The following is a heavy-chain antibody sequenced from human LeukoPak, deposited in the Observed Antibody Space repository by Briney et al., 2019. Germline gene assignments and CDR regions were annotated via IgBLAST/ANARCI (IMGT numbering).Heavy chain of an antibody. CDR2: IYYSGST. J-gene: IGHJ4*02. V-gene: IGHV4-31*03. Sequence: SETLSLTCTVSGGSISSGGYYWSWIRQHPGKGLEWIGYIYYSGSTYYNPSLKSRVTISVDTSKNQFSLKLSSVTAADTAAYYCARELGITGTYYFDYWGQGTLVTVSS. CDR1: GGSISSGGYY. CDR3: ARELGITGTYYFDY. D-gene: IGHD1/OR15-1a*01.